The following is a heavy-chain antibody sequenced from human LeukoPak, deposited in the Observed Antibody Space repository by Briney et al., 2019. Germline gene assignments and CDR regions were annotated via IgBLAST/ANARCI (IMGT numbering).Heavy chain of an antibody. CDR3: ARRNQYYDFWSGYYFDY. Sequence: PSETLSLTCAVSGGSISSGGYSWSWIRQPPGKGLEWIGYIYHSGSTYYNPSLKSRVTISVDTSKNQFSLKLSSVTAADTAVYYCARRNQYYDFWSGYYFDYWGQGTLVTVSS. V-gene: IGHV4-30-2*03. J-gene: IGHJ4*02. CDR2: IYHSGST. CDR1: GGSISSGGYS. D-gene: IGHD3-3*01.